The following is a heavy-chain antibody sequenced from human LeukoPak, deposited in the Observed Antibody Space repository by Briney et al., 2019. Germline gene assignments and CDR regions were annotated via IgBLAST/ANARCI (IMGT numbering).Heavy chain of an antibody. Sequence: GGALILSCAASVDSLRRYERNWGSATPGKGLESGSYISSSGSTIYYADSVKGRFTISRDKAKNSLYLQMNSLRVEDTAVFYCAELGITMIRGVWGKGTTVTISS. V-gene: IGHV3-48*03. CDR2: ISSSGSTI. D-gene: IGHD3-22*01. J-gene: IGHJ6*04. CDR1: VDSLRRYE. CDR3: AELGITMIRGV.